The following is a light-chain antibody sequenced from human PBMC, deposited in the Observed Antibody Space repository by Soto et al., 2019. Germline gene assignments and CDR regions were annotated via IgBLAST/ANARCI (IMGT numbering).Light chain of an antibody. J-gene: IGLJ2*01. CDR3: SSYTSSSTLV. CDR2: EVS. CDR1: SIDVGGYNY. V-gene: IGLV2-14*01. Sequence: QSALTQPASVSGSPGQSITISCTGTSIDVGGYNYVSWYQQHPGKAPKLMIYEVSNRPSGVSNRFSGSKSGNTASLTISGLQAENEADYYCSSYTSSSTLVFGGGTKPTVL.